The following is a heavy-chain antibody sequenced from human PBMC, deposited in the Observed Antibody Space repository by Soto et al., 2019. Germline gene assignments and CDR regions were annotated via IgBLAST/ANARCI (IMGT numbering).Heavy chain of an antibody. CDR1: GGTFSRYT. CDR3: ARVGIAAAGRYYFDY. D-gene: IGHD6-13*01. J-gene: IGHJ4*02. Sequence: GASVKVSCKASGGTFSRYTISWVRQAPGQGLEWMGRIIPILGIANYAQKFQGRVTITADKSTSTAYMELSSLRSEDTAVYYCARVGIAAAGRYYFDYWGQGTLVTVSS. V-gene: IGHV1-69*02. CDR2: IIPILGIA.